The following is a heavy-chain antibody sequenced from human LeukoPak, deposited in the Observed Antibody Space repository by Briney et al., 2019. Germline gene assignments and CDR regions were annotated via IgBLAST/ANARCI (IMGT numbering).Heavy chain of an antibody. CDR1: GYTFTGYY. CDR2: TNPNSGGT. V-gene: IGHV1-2*06. Sequence: ASVKVSCKASGYTFTGYYMHWVRQAPGQGLEWMGRTNPNSGGTNYAQKFQGRVTMTRDTSISTAYMELSRLRSDDTAVYYCARVVVMLRSNRDYWGQGTLVTVSS. D-gene: IGHD2-21*01. J-gene: IGHJ4*02. CDR3: ARVVVMLRSNRDY.